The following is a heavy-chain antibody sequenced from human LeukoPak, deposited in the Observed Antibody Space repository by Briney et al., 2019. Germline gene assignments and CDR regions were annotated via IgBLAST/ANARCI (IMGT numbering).Heavy chain of an antibody. J-gene: IGHJ4*02. CDR2: INPNSGGT. V-gene: IGHV1-2*02. D-gene: IGHD6-6*01. CDR3: GRSMDSSTSRLIEY. CDR1: GYTFTGYY. Sequence: GASVKVSCKASGYTFTGYYMHWVRQAPGQGLEWMGWINPNSGGTNYAQKFQGRVTMTRDTSISTVYMELRSLRSDDTAVYYCGRSMDSSTSRLIEYWGQGTLVTVSS.